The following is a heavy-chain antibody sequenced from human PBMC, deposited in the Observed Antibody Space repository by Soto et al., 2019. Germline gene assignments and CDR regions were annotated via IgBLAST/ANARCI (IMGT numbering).Heavy chain of an antibody. CDR1: GFTFSSYA. Sequence: GGSLRLSCAASGFTFSSYAMSWVRQAPGKGLEWVSAISGSGGSTYYADSVKGRFTISRDNSKNTLYLQMNSLRAEDTAVYYCAKDIDPFKMLGYCSGGSCYDWGAFDIWGQGTMVTVSS. CDR2: ISGSGGST. V-gene: IGHV3-23*01. CDR3: AKDIDPFKMLGYCSGGSCYDWGAFDI. J-gene: IGHJ3*02. D-gene: IGHD2-15*01.